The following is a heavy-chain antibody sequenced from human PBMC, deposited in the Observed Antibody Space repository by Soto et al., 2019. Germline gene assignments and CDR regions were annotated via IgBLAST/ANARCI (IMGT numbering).Heavy chain of an antibody. CDR1: GFTFSSYA. CDR3: AREFKVGATRGFGYYYGMDV. J-gene: IGHJ6*01. D-gene: IGHD1-26*01. Sequence: QVQLVESGGGVVQPGRSLRLSCAASGFTFSSYAMHWVRQAPGKGLEWVAVISYDGSNKYYADSVKGRFTISRDNSKNTLYLQMNSLRAEDTAVYYCAREFKVGATRGFGYYYGMDVW. CDR2: ISYDGSNK. V-gene: IGHV3-30-3*01.